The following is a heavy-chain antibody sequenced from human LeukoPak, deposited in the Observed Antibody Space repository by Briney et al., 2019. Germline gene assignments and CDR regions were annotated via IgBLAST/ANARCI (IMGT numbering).Heavy chain of an antibody. D-gene: IGHD6-13*01. Sequence: GGSLRLSCAASGFTFSNYGMRWVRQAPGKGLEWVSAISGSGGTTYYADSVKGRFTISRDNSKKTMYLQMKSLRAEDTALYYCAKDSRAIGAAGTLDYWGQGTLVTVSS. J-gene: IGHJ4*02. CDR2: ISGSGGTT. CDR1: GFTFSNYG. CDR3: AKDSRAIGAAGTLDY. V-gene: IGHV3-23*01.